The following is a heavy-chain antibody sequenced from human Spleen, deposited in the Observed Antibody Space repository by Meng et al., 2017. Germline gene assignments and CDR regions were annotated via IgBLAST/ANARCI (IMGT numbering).Heavy chain of an antibody. CDR3: ARDLGGIFAY. D-gene: IGHD6-13*01. CDR2: INTDGSTT. V-gene: IGHV3-74*01. CDR1: GFTFSSYW. J-gene: IGHJ4*02. Sequence: GESLKISCVASGFTFSSYWMHWVRQDPGKGLVWVSRINTDGSTTSYADSVKGRFTISRDNAKKTLYLQMDSLRAEDTAVYYCARDLGGIFAYWGQGALVTVSS.